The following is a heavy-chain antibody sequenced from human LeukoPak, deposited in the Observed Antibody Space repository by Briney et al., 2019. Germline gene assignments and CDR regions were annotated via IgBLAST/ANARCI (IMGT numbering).Heavy chain of an antibody. J-gene: IGHJ4*02. CDR1: GGSINSGGYY. Sequence: SETLSLTCTVSGGSINSGGYYWSWIRQPPGKGLEWIGYIYHSGSTYYNPSLKSRVTISVDRSKNQFSLKLSSVTAADTAVYYCARGLEMTDNYWGQGTLVTVS. CDR3: ARGLEMTDNY. CDR2: IYHSGST. V-gene: IGHV4-30-2*01. D-gene: IGHD5-24*01.